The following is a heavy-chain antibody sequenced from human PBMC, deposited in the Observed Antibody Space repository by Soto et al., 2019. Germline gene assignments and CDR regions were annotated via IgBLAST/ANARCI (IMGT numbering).Heavy chain of an antibody. CDR2: IYHSGST. D-gene: IGHD6-19*01. Sequence: QLQLQESGSGLVKPSQTLSLTCAVSGGSISSSGYSWSWIRQPPGKGLEWIGYIYHSGSTYYNPSLKSRVTLAVARSKKQFSLKRSSVTAADTAVYYCANAGGLGTVAVDYWGPGALVTVSS. V-gene: IGHV4-30-2*01. CDR3: ANAGGLGTVAVDY. J-gene: IGHJ4*02. CDR1: GGSISSSGYS.